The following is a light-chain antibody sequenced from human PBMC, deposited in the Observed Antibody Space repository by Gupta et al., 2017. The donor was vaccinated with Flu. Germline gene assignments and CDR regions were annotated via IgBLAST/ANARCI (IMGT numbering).Light chain of an antibody. CDR3: QQYGSSPRT. J-gene: IGKJ1*01. V-gene: IGKV3-20*01. CDR2: GAS. CDR1: QSVSRSS. Sequence: EIVLTQSPGTLSLSPGERATLSCRAGQSVSRSSLAWYQQKPGQAPRLLIYGASSRATGIPDRFSGSGSGTDFTLTISRLEPEDFAVYYCQQYGSSPRTFGQGTKVEIK.